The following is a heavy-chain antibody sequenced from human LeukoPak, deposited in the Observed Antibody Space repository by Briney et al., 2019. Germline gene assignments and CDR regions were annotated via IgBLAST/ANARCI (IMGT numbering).Heavy chain of an antibody. CDR1: GFTFSSYA. CDR2: ITGSGTNT. V-gene: IGHV3-23*01. D-gene: IGHD3-16*01. Sequence: PGGSLRLSRAASGFTFSSYAMGWVRQGPGKGLDWVSTITGSGTNTYYADSVKGRFTISRDNSKNTLYLQMNSLRAEDTAIYYCAQSRGGWFDPWGQGTLVTVSS. J-gene: IGHJ5*02. CDR3: AQSRGGWFDP.